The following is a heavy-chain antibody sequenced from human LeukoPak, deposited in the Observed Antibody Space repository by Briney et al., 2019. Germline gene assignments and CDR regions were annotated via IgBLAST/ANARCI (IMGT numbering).Heavy chain of an antibody. CDR2: IIPIFGTA. CDR1: GGTFSSYA. J-gene: IGHJ6*03. Sequence: ASVTVSCKASGGTFSSYAISWVRQAPGQGLEWMGGIIPIFGTANYAQKFQGRVTITADESTSTAYMELSSLRSEDTAVYYCARGGWELRPDRYYMDVWGKGTTVTVSS. CDR3: ARGGWELRPDRYYMDV. V-gene: IGHV1-69*01. D-gene: IGHD1-26*01.